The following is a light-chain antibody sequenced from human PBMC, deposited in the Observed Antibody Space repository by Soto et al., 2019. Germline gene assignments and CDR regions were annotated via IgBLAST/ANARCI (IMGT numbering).Light chain of an antibody. CDR1: QSVSSSY. CDR2: GAS. J-gene: IGKJ4*01. Sequence: EIVLTQSPGTLSLSPGERATLSCRASQSVSSSYLAWYQQKPGQAPRLLIYGASSRATGIPDRFNGSGSGTDFTLTISRLEPEDCAVYYCQQYGSPPLTFGGGTTVEIK. V-gene: IGKV3-20*01. CDR3: QQYGSPPLT.